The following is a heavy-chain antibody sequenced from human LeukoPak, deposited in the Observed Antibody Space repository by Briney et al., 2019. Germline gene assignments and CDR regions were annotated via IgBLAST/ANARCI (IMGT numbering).Heavy chain of an antibody. V-gene: IGHV5-51*01. J-gene: IGHJ4*02. Sequence: GESLKISCKGSGYSFTSYWIGWVRQMPGKGLEWMGIIYPGDSDTRYSPSFQGQVTISADKSISTAYLQWSSLKASDTAMYYCARQGPPYYDFWSAVFDYWGQGTLVTVSS. CDR3: ARQGPPYYDFWSAVFDY. CDR2: IYPGDSDT. D-gene: IGHD3-3*01. CDR1: GYSFTSYW.